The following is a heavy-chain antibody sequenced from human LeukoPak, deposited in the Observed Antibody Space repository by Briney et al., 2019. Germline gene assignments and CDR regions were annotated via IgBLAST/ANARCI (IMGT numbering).Heavy chain of an antibody. CDR1: ALTFTSYA. CDR3: AKGSGSSRPYYFDY. V-gene: IGHV3-23*01. Sequence: PGGSLRLSCAPSALTFTSYAMSWVSHAPGGGLGWDSAIPDIGGDTSHADSVEGRFSLSRDNRRNTLYLQMNGLRADDTAVYYCAKGSGSSRPYYFDYWGQGTPVTVSS. D-gene: IGHD3-10*01. CDR2: IPDIGGDT. J-gene: IGHJ4*02.